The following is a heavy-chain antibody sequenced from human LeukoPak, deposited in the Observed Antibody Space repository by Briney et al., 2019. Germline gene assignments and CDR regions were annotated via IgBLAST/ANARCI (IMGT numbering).Heavy chain of an antibody. Sequence: SETLSLTCTVSGGSISNYYWSWIRQPAGKGLEWIGRIYSSGSNNYNPSLKSRVTMSLDTSKNHLSLNLSSVTAADTAVYYCAREPTSGREPTSGRPLDYWGQGTLVTVSS. CDR1: GGSISNYY. J-gene: IGHJ4*02. V-gene: IGHV4-4*07. D-gene: IGHD5-12*01. CDR3: AREPTSGREPTSGRPLDY. CDR2: IYSSGSN.